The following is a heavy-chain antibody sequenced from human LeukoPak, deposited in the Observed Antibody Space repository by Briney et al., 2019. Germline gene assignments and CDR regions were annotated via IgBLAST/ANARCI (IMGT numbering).Heavy chain of an antibody. Sequence: SETLSLTCTVSGGSISSGDYYWSWIRQPPGKGLEWIGYIYYSGSTYYNPSLKSRVTISVDTSKNQFSLKLSSVTAADTAVYYCARDLQGSSGFVHWGQGTLATVSS. D-gene: IGHD6-19*01. CDR3: ARDLQGSSGFVH. CDR2: IYYSGST. V-gene: IGHV4-30-4*01. J-gene: IGHJ5*02. CDR1: GGSISSGDYY.